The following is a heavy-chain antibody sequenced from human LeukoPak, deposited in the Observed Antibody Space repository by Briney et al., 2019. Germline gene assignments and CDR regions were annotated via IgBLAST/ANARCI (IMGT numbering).Heavy chain of an antibody. Sequence: PGGSVRLSCAASGFTFSRYWMHWVRQVPGKGLYWVSRINPDGSSTNYADSVQGRFTISRDNAKNTLYLQMSSLRADDTAIYYCWVYYLDASAYYALDYWGQGTLVTVSS. CDR3: WVYYLDASAYYALDY. V-gene: IGHV3-74*01. CDR2: INPDGSST. D-gene: IGHD3-22*01. CDR1: GFTFSRYW. J-gene: IGHJ4*02.